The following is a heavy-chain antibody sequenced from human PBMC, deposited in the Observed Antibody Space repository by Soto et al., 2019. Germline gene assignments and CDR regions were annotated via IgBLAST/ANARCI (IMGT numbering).Heavy chain of an antibody. J-gene: IGHJ4*02. CDR1: GFSFSNYA. V-gene: IGHV3-33*01. Sequence: QVQLVESGGGVVQPGKSLRLSCAASGFSFSNYAMHWVRQAPGKGLEWVAVIWYDGSNKYYADSVKGRFTISKDNSQNTLYLQMNSLRAEDTGVYYCTRDPYGGSRYYFDSWGQGTLVTVSS. CDR3: TRDPYGGSRYYFDS. D-gene: IGHD1-26*01. CDR2: IWYDGSNK.